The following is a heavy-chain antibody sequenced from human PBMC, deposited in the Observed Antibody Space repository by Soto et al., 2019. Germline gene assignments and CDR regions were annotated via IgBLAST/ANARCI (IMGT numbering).Heavy chain of an antibody. CDR2: INPQSGGT. D-gene: IGHD1-26*01. Sequence: QVQLLQSGAEVKKPGASVKVSCKASGDTFTANYIHWVRQAPGQGFEWMGWINPQSGGTNYPLKLQSRVTMTRDTSRNTVYMRLTRLTSEETAEYYCATALAKRGGSAGFDYWGQGTLVTVSS. J-gene: IGHJ4*02. CDR1: GDTFTANY. V-gene: IGHV1-2*02. CDR3: ATALAKRGGSAGFDY.